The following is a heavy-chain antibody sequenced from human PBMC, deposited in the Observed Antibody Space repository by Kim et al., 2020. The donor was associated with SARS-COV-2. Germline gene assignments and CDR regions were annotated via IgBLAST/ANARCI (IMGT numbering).Heavy chain of an antibody. CDR3: ARDTGYSSGWYSRYYSYMDV. Sequence: GRFTSSRDNSKNTLYLQMNSLRAEDTAVYYCARDTGYSSGWYSRYYSYMDVWGKGTTVTVSS. D-gene: IGHD6-19*01. V-gene: IGHV3-30*07. J-gene: IGHJ6*03.